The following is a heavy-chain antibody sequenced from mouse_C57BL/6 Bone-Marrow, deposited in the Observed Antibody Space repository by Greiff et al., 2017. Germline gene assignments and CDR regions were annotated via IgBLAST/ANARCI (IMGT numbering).Heavy chain of an antibody. CDR1: GFTFSDYG. V-gene: IGHV5-15*01. D-gene: IGHD1-1*01. CDR2: ISHLAYSI. Sequence: EVKLLESGGGLVQPGGSLKLSCAASGFTFSDYGMAWVRQAPRKGPEWVAFISHLAYSIYYADTVTGRFTIARENSKNTLYLEMSSLRSEDTAMYYCARRACGSSWYFDVWGTGTTVTVSS. J-gene: IGHJ1*03. CDR3: ARRACGSSWYFDV.